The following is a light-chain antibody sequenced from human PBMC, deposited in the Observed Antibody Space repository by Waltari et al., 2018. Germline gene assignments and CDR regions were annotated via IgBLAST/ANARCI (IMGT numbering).Light chain of an antibody. Sequence: EIVLTQSPDFQSVTPKDKVTIPCRASQSIGTSVHWYQQKPDQSPKLIIKYASQSISGVPSRFSGSGSGTGFTLSINSLEAEDAAVYYCHQSNGLPRTFGQGTKVEIK. J-gene: IGKJ1*01. V-gene: IGKV6D-21*02. CDR2: YAS. CDR1: QSIGTS. CDR3: HQSNGLPRT.